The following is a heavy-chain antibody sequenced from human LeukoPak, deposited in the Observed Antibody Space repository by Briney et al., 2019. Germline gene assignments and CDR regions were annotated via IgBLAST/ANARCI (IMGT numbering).Heavy chain of an antibody. V-gene: IGHV4-34*01. CDR2: INHSGST. D-gene: IGHD3-10*01. CDR1: GGSFSGYY. CDR3: ARGRGYYFDY. Sequence: SETLSLTCAVYGGSFSGYYWSWIRQPPGKGLEWIGEINHSGSTNYNPSLKSRVTISVDTSKNQFSLKLSSVTAADTAVYYCARGRGYYFDYWGQGTLVTVS. J-gene: IGHJ4*02.